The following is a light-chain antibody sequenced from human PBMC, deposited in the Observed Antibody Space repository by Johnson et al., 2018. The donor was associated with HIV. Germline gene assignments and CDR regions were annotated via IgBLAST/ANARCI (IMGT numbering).Light chain of an antibody. CDR2: EIN. Sequence: QSVLTQPPSVSAAPGQKVTISCSGSSSNIGNNYISWFQHLPGSAPKLLIYEINKRPSGIPDRFSGSKSGTSATLGITGLQTGDEADYYCGTWDSSLSAYVFGTVTKVTVL. J-gene: IGLJ1*01. CDR1: SSNIGNNY. V-gene: IGLV1-51*02. CDR3: GTWDSSLSAYV.